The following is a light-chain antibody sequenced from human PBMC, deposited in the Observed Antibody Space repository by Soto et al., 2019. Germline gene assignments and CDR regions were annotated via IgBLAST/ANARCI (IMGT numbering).Light chain of an antibody. Sequence: QSVLTQPPSASGSPGQSVTISCTGKSSDVGGYDYVSWYQQHPGKAPKLMIFEVSKRPSGVPDRFSGSKSGNTASLTVSGLQAEDEADYYCSSYAGNTKGVFGTGTKVTVL. CDR3: SSYAGNTKGV. CDR2: EVS. CDR1: SSDVGGYDY. J-gene: IGLJ1*01. V-gene: IGLV2-8*01.